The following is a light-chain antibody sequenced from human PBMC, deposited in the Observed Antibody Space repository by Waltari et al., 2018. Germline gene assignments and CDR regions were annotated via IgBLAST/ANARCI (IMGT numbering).Light chain of an antibody. Sequence: DIQMTQSPSSLSASVGDRGTITSRASQSISNYLNWYKQKPGKAPKLLIYAASSLQSGVPSRFSGSGSGTDFTLTISSLQPEDFATYYCQQSYSTLYTFGQGTKLEIK. CDR1: QSISNY. CDR3: QQSYSTLYT. J-gene: IGKJ2*01. V-gene: IGKV1-39*01. CDR2: AAS.